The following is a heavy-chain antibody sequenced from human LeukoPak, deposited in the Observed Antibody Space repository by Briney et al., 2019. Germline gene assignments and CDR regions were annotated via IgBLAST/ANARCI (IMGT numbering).Heavy chain of an antibody. J-gene: IGHJ6*02. CDR3: ARLPLGYCSGVTCSYSYYYGMDV. D-gene: IGHD2-15*01. CDR1: GGSISSNY. V-gene: IGHV4-59*08. CDR2: IYYNGDT. Sequence: PSETLSLTCTVSGGSISSNYWSWIRQPPGKGLEWIGYIYYNGDTNYNPSLESRVTISVDTSKNQFSLRLISVTAADTAVYYCARLPLGYCSGVTCSYSYYYGMDVWGQGTTVTVSS.